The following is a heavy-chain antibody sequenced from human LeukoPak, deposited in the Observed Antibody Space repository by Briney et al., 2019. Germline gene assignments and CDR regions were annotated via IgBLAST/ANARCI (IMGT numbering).Heavy chain of an antibody. V-gene: IGHV4-39*01. J-gene: IGHJ4*02. D-gene: IGHD3-3*01. CDR2: IYYSGST. CDR1: GGSISSSSYY. CDR3: ARRGDFGYYFDY. Sequence: SETLSLTCTVSGGSISSSSYYWGWIRQPPGKGLEWIGSIYYSGSTYYNPSLKSRVTISVDTSKNQFSLRLSSVTAADTAVYYCARRGDFGYYFDYWGQGTLVTVSS.